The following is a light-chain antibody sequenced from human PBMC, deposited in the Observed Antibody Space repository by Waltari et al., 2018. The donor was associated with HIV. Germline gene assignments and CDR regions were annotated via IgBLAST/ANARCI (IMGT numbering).Light chain of an antibody. Sequence: QSVLTQPPYVSGAPGQRVTIPCPGRSSTIRAGYDVPWYPHLPGTAPKLLSYANNIRASVVPDRFSGSNFGPSASLAITGLQAEDEANYYCQSYDSGLSGSVFGGGTKLTVL. V-gene: IGLV1-40*01. CDR3: QSYDSGLSGSV. J-gene: IGLJ2*01. CDR1: SSTIRAGYD. CDR2: ANN.